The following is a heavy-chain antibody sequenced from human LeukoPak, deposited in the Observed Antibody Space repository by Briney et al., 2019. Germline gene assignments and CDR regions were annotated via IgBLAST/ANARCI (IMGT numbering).Heavy chain of an antibody. V-gene: IGHV4-39*07. CDR1: GGSISSSSYY. D-gene: IGHD5-18*01. J-gene: IGHJ4*02. CDR3: ASEWDTAMVSDY. CDR2: IYYSGST. Sequence: PSETLSLTCTVSGGSISSSSYYWGWIRQPPGKGLEWIGSIYYSGSTYYNPSLKSRVTISVGTSKNQFSLKLGSVTAADTAVYYCASEWDTAMVSDYWGQGTLVTVSS.